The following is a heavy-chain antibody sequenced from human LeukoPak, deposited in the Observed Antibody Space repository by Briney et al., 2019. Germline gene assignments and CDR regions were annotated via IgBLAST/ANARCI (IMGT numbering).Heavy chain of an antibody. CDR1: GYTFTSYG. CDR3: ARVALIDIVVVPAALDNWFDP. J-gene: IGHJ5*02. CDR2: ISAYNGNT. Sequence: ASVKVSCKASGYTFTSYGISWVRQAPGQGLEWMGWISAYNGNTNYAQKLQGRVTMTTDTSTSTAYMELRSLRSDDTAVYYCARVALIDIVVVPAALDNWFDPWSQGTLVTVSS. D-gene: IGHD2-2*01. V-gene: IGHV1-18*04.